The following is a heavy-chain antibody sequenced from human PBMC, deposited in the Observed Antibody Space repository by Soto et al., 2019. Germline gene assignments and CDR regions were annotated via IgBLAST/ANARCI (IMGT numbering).Heavy chain of an antibody. V-gene: IGHV4-30-2*01. Sequence: PSETLSLTCAVSGDSISSGGYSWSWIQQPPGEGLEWIGYIYHSGSTYYNPSLKSRVTISVDSSKNQFSLKLSSVTAADTAVYYCARVPDYWGQGTLVTVSS. CDR2: IYHSGST. CDR1: GDSISSGGYS. CDR3: ARVPDY. J-gene: IGHJ4*02.